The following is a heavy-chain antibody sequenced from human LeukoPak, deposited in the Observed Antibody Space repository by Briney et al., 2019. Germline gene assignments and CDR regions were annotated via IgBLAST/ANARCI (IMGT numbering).Heavy chain of an antibody. V-gene: IGHV7-4-1*02. CDR2: INTNTGNP. J-gene: IGHJ6*03. CDR3: ARGSSSWSYYYYYYMDV. D-gene: IGHD6-13*01. CDR1: GYTFTSYA. Sequence: ASVKVSCKASGYTFTSYAMNWVRQAPGQGLEWMGWINTNTGNPTYAQGFTGRFVFSLDTSVSTAYLQISSLKAEDTAVYYCARGSSSWSYYYYYYMDVWGKGTTVTVSS.